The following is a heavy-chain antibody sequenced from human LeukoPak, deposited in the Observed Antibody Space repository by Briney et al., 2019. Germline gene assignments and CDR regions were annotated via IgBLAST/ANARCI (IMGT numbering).Heavy chain of an antibody. J-gene: IGHJ6*02. Sequence: SETLSLTCTVSGGSISSFYWSWIRQPPGKGLEWIGYIYYGGSTNYNPSLKSRVTISVDTSKNQFSLKLSSVTAADTAVYYCATIDYGDSRLGMDVWGQGTTVTVSS. CDR2: IYYGGST. CDR3: ATIDYGDSRLGMDV. D-gene: IGHD4-17*01. V-gene: IGHV4-59*01. CDR1: GGSISSFY.